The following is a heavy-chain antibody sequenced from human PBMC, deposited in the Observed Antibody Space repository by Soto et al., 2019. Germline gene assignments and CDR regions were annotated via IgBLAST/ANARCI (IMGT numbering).Heavy chain of an antibody. CDR3: ARDHTVTTGAFDI. Sequence: QVQLQESGPGLLKPSQTLSLTCNVSGDSINNGEYYWSWFRQPPGKGLEWIGYIYYNEVTYYNPSLKRRPTISLETSKNQFSLQLTSVTAADTAVYYCARDHTVTTGAFDIWGPGTMVTVSP. J-gene: IGHJ3*02. V-gene: IGHV4-30-4*01. CDR2: IYYNEVT. CDR1: GDSINNGEYY. D-gene: IGHD4-17*01.